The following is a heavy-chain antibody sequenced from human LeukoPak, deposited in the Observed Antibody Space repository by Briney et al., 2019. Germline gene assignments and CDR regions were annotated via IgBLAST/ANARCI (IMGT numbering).Heavy chain of an antibody. CDR3: ARQAAAGYDAFDI. CDR1: GGSISSYY. J-gene: IGHJ3*02. D-gene: IGHD6-13*01. CDR2: IYTSGST. V-gene: IGHV4-4*07. Sequence: SETLSLTCTVSGGSISSYYWSWIRQPAGKGLEWIGRIYTSGSTNYNPSLKSRVTMSVDTSKNQISLKLSSVTAADTAVYYCARQAAAGYDAFDIWGQETMVTVSS.